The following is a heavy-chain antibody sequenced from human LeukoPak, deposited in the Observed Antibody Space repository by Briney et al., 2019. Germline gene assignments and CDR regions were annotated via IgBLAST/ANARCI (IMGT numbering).Heavy chain of an antibody. Sequence: PGRSLRLSCAASGFTFSSYAMHWVRRSLGKGLEWVAVMSYDGFNKYYADSVKGRFTISRDNSKNTLYLQMNSLRAEDTAVYYCAKTKGYSYGYYFDYWGQGTLVTVSS. CDR3: AKTKGYSYGYYFDY. J-gene: IGHJ4*02. D-gene: IGHD5-18*01. V-gene: IGHV3-30*18. CDR2: MSYDGFNK. CDR1: GFTFSSYA.